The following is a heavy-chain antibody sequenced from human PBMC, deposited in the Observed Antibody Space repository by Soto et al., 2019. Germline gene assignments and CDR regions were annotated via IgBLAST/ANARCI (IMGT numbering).Heavy chain of an antibody. D-gene: IGHD3-10*01. V-gene: IGHV4-34*01. J-gene: IGHJ6*02. Sequence: SETLSLTCAVYGGSFSGYYWSWIRQPPGKGLEWIGEINHSGSTNYNPSLKSRVTISVDTSKNQFSLKLSSVTAADTAVYYCARVDVTTVLGVIPPGYYYYGMDVWGQGTTVTVSS. CDR1: GGSFSGYY. CDR2: INHSGST. CDR3: ARVDVTTVLGVIPPGYYYYGMDV.